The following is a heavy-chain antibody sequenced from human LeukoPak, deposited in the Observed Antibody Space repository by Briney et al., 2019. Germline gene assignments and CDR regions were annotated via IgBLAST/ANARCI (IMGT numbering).Heavy chain of an antibody. D-gene: IGHD1-26*01. V-gene: IGHV4-39*07. Sequence: PSETLSLTCTVSGGSISSNSYYWGWIRQPPGKGLEWIGSIYHSGYSNYNPSLKSRVTISIDTSKNQFSLKLSSVTAADTAVYYCARARSAVGARYYYYYYMDVWGKGTTVTVSS. J-gene: IGHJ6*03. CDR1: GGSISSNSYY. CDR3: ARARSAVGARYYYYYYMDV. CDR2: IYHSGYS.